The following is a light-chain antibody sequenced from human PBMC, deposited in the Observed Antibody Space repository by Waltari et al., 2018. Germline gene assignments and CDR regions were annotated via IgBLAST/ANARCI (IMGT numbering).Light chain of an antibody. Sequence: TQSPATLSVSPGERATLSCRASQSVSSNLAWYQQKPGQAPRLLIYGASTRATGIPARVSGSGSGTEFTLTISSLQSEDFAVYYCQQYNNWPYTFGQGTKLEIK. CDR1: QSVSSN. CDR3: QQYNNWPYT. J-gene: IGKJ2*01. CDR2: GAS. V-gene: IGKV3-15*01.